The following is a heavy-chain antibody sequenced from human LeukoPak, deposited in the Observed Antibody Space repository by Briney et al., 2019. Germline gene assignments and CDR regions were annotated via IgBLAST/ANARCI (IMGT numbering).Heavy chain of an antibody. V-gene: IGHV3-23*01. J-gene: IGHJ4*02. Sequence: PGGSLRLSCAASGFTFSSYAMSWVRQAPGKGLEWVAAISGSGGSAYYADSVKGRFTISRDNSKNTLYLQMNSLRAEDTAVYYCAKDRGYSYGDYFDYWGQGTLVTVSS. D-gene: IGHD5-18*01. CDR1: GFTFSSYA. CDR3: AKDRGYSYGDYFDY. CDR2: ISGSGGSA.